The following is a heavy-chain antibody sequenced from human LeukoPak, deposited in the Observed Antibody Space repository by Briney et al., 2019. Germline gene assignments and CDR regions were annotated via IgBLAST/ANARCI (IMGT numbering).Heavy chain of an antibody. V-gene: IGHV1-18*01. Sequence: ASVKVSCKASGYTFTNYGISWVRQAPGQGLEWMGWISAYNGNANYAQRFQGRVTMTTDTSTSTAYMELRSLRSDDTAVYYCARVRPYYGSGSYPYYFDYWGQGTLVTVSS. D-gene: IGHD3-10*01. CDR3: ARVRPYYGSGSYPYYFDY. J-gene: IGHJ4*02. CDR2: ISAYNGNA. CDR1: GYTFTNYG.